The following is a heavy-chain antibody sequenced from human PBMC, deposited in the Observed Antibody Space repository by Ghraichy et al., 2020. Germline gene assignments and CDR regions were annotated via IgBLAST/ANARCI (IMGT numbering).Heavy chain of an antibody. CDR3: TAGVAAYYYVREGMDV. Sequence: GGSLRLSCAASGFTFSNAWMSWVRQAPGKGLEWVGRIKRKTDGGTTDYAATVKGRFTISRDDSKNMLYLQMNSLKTEDTAVYYCTAGVAAYYYVREGMDVWGQGTTVTVSS. V-gene: IGHV3-15*01. CDR2: IKRKTDGGTT. J-gene: IGHJ6*02. D-gene: IGHD3-10*02. CDR1: GFTFSNAW.